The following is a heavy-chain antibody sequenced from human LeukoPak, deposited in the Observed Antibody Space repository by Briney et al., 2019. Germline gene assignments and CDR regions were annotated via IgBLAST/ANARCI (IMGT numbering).Heavy chain of an antibody. D-gene: IGHD5-12*01. V-gene: IGHV3-30*03. CDR3: ARDSFQSGSLDY. J-gene: IGHJ4*02. Sequence: GGSLRLSCTASGFTFGDYAFQWVRQAPGKGLEWMTVISSDGNTKYYADSVEGRFTTSRDNFKNTLFLEMNSLRAEDTAVYYCARDSFQSGSLDYWGQGTLVTVSS. CDR1: GFTFGDYA. CDR2: ISSDGNTK.